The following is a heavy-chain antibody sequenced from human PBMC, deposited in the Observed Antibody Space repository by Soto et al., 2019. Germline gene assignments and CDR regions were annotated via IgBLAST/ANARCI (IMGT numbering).Heavy chain of an antibody. CDR2: MYPLTGRP. CDR1: GYNLDPYY. J-gene: IGHJ6*02. D-gene: IGHD1-26*01. Sequence: QVQLEQSGPEVKQPGASEKVSCKASGYNLDPYYTYWVRQVPGRGLARVGLMYPLTGRPDSEERLRDRVTTPRDAPINTAYLELRWLRSDDTAIYFCAGGRDAAYQFYTPHGMDVWGQGTTVNVSS. CDR3: AGGRDAAYQFYTPHGMDV. V-gene: IGHV1-2*02.